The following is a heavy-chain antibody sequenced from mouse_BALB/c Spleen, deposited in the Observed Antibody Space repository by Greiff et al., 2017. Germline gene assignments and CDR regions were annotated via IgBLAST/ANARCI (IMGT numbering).Heavy chain of an antibody. D-gene: IGHD4-1*01. V-gene: IGHV1-5*01. J-gene: IGHJ2*01. CDR1: GYSFTSYW. CDR3: TREKANWDYFDY. Sequence: EVQLQQSGTVLARPGASVKMSCKASGYSFTSYWMHWVKQRPGQGLEWIGAIYPGNSDTSYNQKFKGKAKLTAVTSASTAYMELSSLTNEDSAVYYCTREKANWDYFDYWGQGTTLTVSS. CDR2: IYPGNSDT.